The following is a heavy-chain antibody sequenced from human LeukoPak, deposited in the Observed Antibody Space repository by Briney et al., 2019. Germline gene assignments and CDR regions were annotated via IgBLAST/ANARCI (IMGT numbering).Heavy chain of an antibody. CDR2: IYSGGST. J-gene: IGHJ4*02. CDR3: ARGGYGGLDY. V-gene: IGHV3-53*01. CDR1: GFTVSSNY. Sequence: GGSLRLSCAASGFTVSSNYMTWVRQAPGKGLEWVSIIYSGGSTYYADSVKGRFTISRDNSKNTLYLHLNSLRAEDSAVCYCARGGYGGLDYWGQGSLVTVSS. D-gene: IGHD4-23*01.